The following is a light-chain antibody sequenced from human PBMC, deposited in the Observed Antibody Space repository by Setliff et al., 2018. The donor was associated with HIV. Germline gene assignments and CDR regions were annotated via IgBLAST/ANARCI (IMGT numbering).Light chain of an antibody. Sequence: QSVLTQPASVSGSPGQSITISCTGTSSDIGAYNYVSWYQHHPGKAPKVIIYDVNKRPSGASTRFSGSKSGTSASLTISGLQAEDEGDYYCSSFTTGATVMFGGGTKVTVL. CDR3: SSFTTGATVM. J-gene: IGLJ3*02. CDR1: SSDIGAYNY. CDR2: DVN. V-gene: IGLV2-14*03.